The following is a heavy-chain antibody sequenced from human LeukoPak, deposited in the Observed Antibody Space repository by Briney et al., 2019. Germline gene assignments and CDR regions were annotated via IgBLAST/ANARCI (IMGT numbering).Heavy chain of an antibody. CDR3: ARDPPDEGIYYDPFDY. CDR1: GYTFTSYY. D-gene: IGHD3-22*01. CDR2: INPSGGST. Sequence: ASVKVSCKASGYTFTSYYMHWVRQAPGPGLEWMGIINPSGGSTSYAQKFQGRVTMTRDTSTSTVYMELSSLRSEDTAVYYCARDPPDEGIYYDPFDYWGQGTLVTVSS. V-gene: IGHV1-46*01. J-gene: IGHJ4*02.